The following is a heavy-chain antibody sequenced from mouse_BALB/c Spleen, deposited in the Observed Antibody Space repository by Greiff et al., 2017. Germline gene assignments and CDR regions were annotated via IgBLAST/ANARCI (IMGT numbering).Heavy chain of an antibody. Sequence: EVKLMESGGGLVKPGGSLKLSCAASGFTFSDYYMYWVRQTPEKRLEWVATISDGGSYTYYPDSVKGRFTISRDNAKNNLYLQMSSLKSEDTAMYYCAREDYGNPFAYWGQGTLVTVSA. D-gene: IGHD2-1*01. CDR1: GFTFSDYY. V-gene: IGHV5-4*02. CDR3: AREDYGNPFAY. CDR2: ISDGGSYT. J-gene: IGHJ3*01.